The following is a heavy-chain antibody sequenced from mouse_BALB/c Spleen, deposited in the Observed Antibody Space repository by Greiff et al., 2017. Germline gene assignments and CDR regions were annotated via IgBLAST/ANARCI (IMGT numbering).Heavy chain of an antibody. CDR3: ARQDYGSLAY. V-gene: IGHV5-12-1*01. D-gene: IGHD1-1*01. J-gene: IGHJ3*01. Sequence: EVQVVESGGGLVKPGGSLKLSCAASGFAFSSYDMSWVRQTPEKRLEWVAYISSGGGSTYYPDTVKGRFTISRDNAKNTLYLQMSSLKSEDTAMYYCARQDYGSLAYWGQGTLVTVSA. CDR1: GFAFSSYD. CDR2: ISSGGGST.